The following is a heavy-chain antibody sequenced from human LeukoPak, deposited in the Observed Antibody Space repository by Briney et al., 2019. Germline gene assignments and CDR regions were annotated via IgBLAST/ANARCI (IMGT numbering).Heavy chain of an antibody. CDR3: ARGGLSNSDY. Sequence: SETLSLTCTVSGGSISSYYWSWIRQPPGKGLEWIGYIYYSGSTNYNPSLKSRVTISVDTSKNQFSLKLSSVTAADTAVYYCARGGLSNSDYWGQGTLVTVSS. J-gene: IGHJ4*02. D-gene: IGHD4-11*01. CDR2: IYYSGST. V-gene: IGHV4-59*01. CDR1: GGSISSYY.